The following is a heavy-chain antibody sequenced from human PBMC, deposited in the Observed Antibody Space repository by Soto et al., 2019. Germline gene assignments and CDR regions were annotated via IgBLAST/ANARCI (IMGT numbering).Heavy chain of an antibody. CDR1: GGSITSYY. J-gene: IGHJ4*02. CDR3: ARSGRGAAASFDY. V-gene: IGHV4-59*08. D-gene: IGHD6-13*01. Sequence: SETLSLTCSVSGGSITSYYWSWIRQPPGKGLEWIGYIYYSGSTNYNPSLKSRVTISVDTSNNQFSLKPSSVTATDTAVYFCARSGRGAAASFDYWGQGTLVTVSS. CDR2: IYYSGST.